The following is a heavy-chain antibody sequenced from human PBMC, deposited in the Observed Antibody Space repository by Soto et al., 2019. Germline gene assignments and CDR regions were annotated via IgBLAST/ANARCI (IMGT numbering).Heavy chain of an antibody. Sequence: GSLRLSCAASGFTFSGYTFNWVRQAPGKGLEWVSYISSTGNTIYYADSVKGRFTISRDNSKNTLYLQMNSLRAEDTAVYYCAKDLPYDSSGYYVYWGQGTLVTVSS. CDR3: AKDLPYDSSGYYVY. CDR2: ISSTGNTI. CDR1: GFTFSGYT. V-gene: IGHV3-48*01. D-gene: IGHD3-22*01. J-gene: IGHJ4*02.